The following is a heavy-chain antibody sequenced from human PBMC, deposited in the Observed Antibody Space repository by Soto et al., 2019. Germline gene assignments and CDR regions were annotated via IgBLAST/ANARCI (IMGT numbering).Heavy chain of an antibody. Sequence: PGWSLRLSCASSVFRFDYYGMHWVRQAPGKGLEWLAFISHDGRNTYSADSVKGRFSISRDNSKSTLYLQMNSLRVDDTAIFYCAKEPGSRLLEWLLYDWGQGTLVTVS. V-gene: IGHV3-30*18. CDR2: ISHDGRNT. CDR1: VFRFDYYG. J-gene: IGHJ4*02. D-gene: IGHD3-3*01. CDR3: AKEPGSRLLEWLLYD.